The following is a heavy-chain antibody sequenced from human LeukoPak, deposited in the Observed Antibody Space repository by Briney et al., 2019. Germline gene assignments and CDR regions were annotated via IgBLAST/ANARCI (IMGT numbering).Heavy chain of an antibody. D-gene: IGHD3-10*01. CDR3: ARGGVGYYYGSGSYDFDY. CDR1: GGSISSSNW. V-gene: IGHV4-4*02. Sequence: PSETLSLTCAVSGGSISSSNWWSWVRQPPGKGLEWIGEIYHSGSTNYNPSLKSRVTISVDKSKNQFSLKLSSVTAADTAVYYCARGGVGYYYGSGSYDFDYWGQGTLVTVSS. CDR2: IYHSGST. J-gene: IGHJ4*02.